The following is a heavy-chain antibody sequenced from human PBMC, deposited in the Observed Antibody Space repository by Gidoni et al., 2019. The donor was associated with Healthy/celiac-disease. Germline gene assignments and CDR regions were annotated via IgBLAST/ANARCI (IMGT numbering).Heavy chain of an antibody. V-gene: IGHV2-70*01. CDR2: IDWDDDK. J-gene: IGHJ3*02. CDR3: ARSYYYDSSGFKDAFDI. CDR1: GFSLSTSGMC. Sequence: QVTLRESGPALVKPTQTLTLTCPFSGFSLSTSGMCVSWIRQPPGKALEWLALIDWDDDKYYSTSLKTRLTISKDTSKNQVVLTMTNMDPVDTATYYCARSYYYDSSGFKDAFDIWGQGTMVTVSS. D-gene: IGHD3-22*01.